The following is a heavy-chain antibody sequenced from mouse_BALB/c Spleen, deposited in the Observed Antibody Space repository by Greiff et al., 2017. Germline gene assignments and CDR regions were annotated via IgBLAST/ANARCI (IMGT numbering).Heavy chain of an antibody. Sequence: QVQLQQSGAELVKPGASVKLSCKASGYTFTSYYMYWVKQRPGQGLEWIGEINPSNGGTNFNEKFKSKATLTVDKSSSTAYMQLSSLTSEDSAVYYCTRSGYDFWFAYWGQGTLVTVSA. J-gene: IGHJ3*01. CDR3: TRSGYDFWFAY. CDR1: GYTFTSYY. CDR2: INPSNGGT. V-gene: IGHV1S81*02. D-gene: IGHD2-4*01.